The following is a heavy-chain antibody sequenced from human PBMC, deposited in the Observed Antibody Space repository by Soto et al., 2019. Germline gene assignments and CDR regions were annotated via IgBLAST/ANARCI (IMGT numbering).Heavy chain of an antibody. V-gene: IGHV1-69*02. CDR1: GGTFSSYT. CDR3: ARVQDGGYFDY. D-gene: IGHD4-17*01. CDR2: IIPILGIA. Sequence: ASVKVSCKASGGTFSSYTISWVRQAPGQGLEWMGRIIPILGIANYAQKFQGRVTITADKSTSTAYMELSSLRSEDTAVYYCARVQDGGYFDYWGQGTLVTVSS. J-gene: IGHJ4*02.